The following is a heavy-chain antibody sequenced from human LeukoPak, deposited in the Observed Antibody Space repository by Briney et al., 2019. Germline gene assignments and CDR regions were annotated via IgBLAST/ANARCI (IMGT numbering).Heavy chain of an antibody. J-gene: IGHJ2*01. Sequence: GSLRLSCAASGFTFSSYGMSWVRQAPGKGLEWIGSIYYSGSTYYNPSLKSRVTISVDTSKNQFSLKLSSVTAADTAVYYCARRGAVTPFRYFDLWGRGTLVTVSS. D-gene: IGHD4-17*01. CDR2: IYYSGST. CDR3: ARRGAVTPFRYFDL. CDR1: GFTFSSYG. V-gene: IGHV4-38-2*01.